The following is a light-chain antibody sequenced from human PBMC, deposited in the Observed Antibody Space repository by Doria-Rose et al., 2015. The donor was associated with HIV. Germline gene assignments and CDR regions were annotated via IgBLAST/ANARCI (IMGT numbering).Light chain of an antibody. V-gene: IGKV3-20*01. Sequence: EIVLTQSPGTLSLSPGEGATLSCSASQSFSSTYLAWYQQKPGQAPSLLIYDGSTRATGIPDRISASGSGTDFTLSINRLEPEDFALYYCHQYGTSWTFGQGTKVEI. CDR3: HQYGTSWT. CDR2: DGS. CDR1: QSFSSTY. J-gene: IGKJ1*01.